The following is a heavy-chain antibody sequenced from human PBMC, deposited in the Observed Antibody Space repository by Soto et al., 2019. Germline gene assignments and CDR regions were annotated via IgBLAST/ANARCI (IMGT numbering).Heavy chain of an antibody. J-gene: IGHJ2*01. CDR1: GGSISSYY. CDR3: ARAYDSSGYYDPGYFDL. V-gene: IGHV4-4*07. CDR2: IYTSGST. Sequence: PSETLSLTCTVSGGSISSYYWSWIRQPAGKGLEWIGRIYTSGSTNYNPSLKSRVTMSVDTSKNQFSLKLSSVTAADTAVYYCARAYDSSGYYDPGYFDLWGRGTLVTVSS. D-gene: IGHD3-22*01.